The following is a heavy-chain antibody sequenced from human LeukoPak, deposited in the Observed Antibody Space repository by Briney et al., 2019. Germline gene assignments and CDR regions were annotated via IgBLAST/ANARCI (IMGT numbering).Heavy chain of an antibody. CDR2: THYTGNT. CDR3: AREYYYDSSGYYYLHWFDP. CDR1: GGSISNYY. V-gene: IGHV4-59*12. Sequence: SETLSLTCTVSGGSISNYYWSWIRQPPGKGLEWIGFTHYTGNTNYNPSLKSRLTISVDTSKNQFSLKLSSVTAADTAVYYCAREYYYDSSGYYYLHWFDPWGQGTLVTVSS. D-gene: IGHD3-22*01. J-gene: IGHJ5*02.